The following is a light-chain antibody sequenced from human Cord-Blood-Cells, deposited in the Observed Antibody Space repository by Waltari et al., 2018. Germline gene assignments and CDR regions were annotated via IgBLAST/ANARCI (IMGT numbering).Light chain of an antibody. CDR2: AAS. CDR3: QQLNSYPHT. Sequence: IQLTQSPSSLSASVGDRVTITCRASQGISSYLAWYQQKPGKAPKLLIYAASTLQSGVPSRFSGSGSGTDFTLTISSLQPEDSATYYCQQLNSYPHTFGQGTKLEIK. CDR1: QGISSY. J-gene: IGKJ2*01. V-gene: IGKV1-9*01.